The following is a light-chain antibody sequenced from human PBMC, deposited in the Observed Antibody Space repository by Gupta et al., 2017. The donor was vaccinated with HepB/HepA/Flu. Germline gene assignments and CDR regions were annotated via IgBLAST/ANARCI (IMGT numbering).Light chain of an antibody. CDR1: SPNIGSNY. Sequence: QSMLTQPPSASGTPGQRVTIFCSGGSPNIGSNYVYWYQQLPGTAPTLLIYRNNQWPSGVPDRFSGSKSGTLASLAIIGLRSEDEADYYCATWDDSLSSVVFGGGTKLTVL. J-gene: IGLJ2*01. CDR2: RNN. V-gene: IGLV1-47*01. CDR3: ATWDDSLSSVV.